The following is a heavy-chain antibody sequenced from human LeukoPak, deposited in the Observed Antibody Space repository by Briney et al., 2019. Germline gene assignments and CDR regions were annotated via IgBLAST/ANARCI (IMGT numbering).Heavy chain of an antibody. CDR3: ARDRLTTVTTFHFDY. V-gene: IGHV3-33*01. J-gene: IGHJ4*02. D-gene: IGHD4-17*01. CDR2: IWYDRTNK. Sequence: PGRSLSLSCAASGFTFSTYAMHWVRQAPGKGLEWVAVIWYDRTNKYYADYVKGRFTTSRDNSKNTLYLQMSSLRAEDTAVYYCARDRLTTVTTFHFDYWGQGTLVTVSS. CDR1: GFTFSTYA.